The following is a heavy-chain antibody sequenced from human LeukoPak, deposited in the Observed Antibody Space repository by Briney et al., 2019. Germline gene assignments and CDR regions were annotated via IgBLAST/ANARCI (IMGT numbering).Heavy chain of an antibody. CDR1: GFTFSSYA. D-gene: IGHD2-2*01. Sequence: GGSLRLSCAASGFTFSSYAMSWVRQAPGKGLEWGSAISGSGGSTYYADSVKGRFTISRDNSKNTLYLQMNSLRAEDTAVYYCAKSAVRVPAASDAFDIWGQGTMVTVSS. CDR3: AKSAVRVPAASDAFDI. CDR2: ISGSGGST. V-gene: IGHV3-23*01. J-gene: IGHJ3*02.